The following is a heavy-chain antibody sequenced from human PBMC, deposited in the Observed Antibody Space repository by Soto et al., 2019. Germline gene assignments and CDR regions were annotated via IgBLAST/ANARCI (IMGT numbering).Heavy chain of an antibody. CDR3: ARVADPGYFYDS. D-gene: IGHD3-10*01. Sequence: PSETLSLTCSVSGGTLNSYYWSWIRQPAGKGLEWIAYIFYSGSANYNPSLKSRVSISVDTSKNQFSLKLTSVTATDTAVYYCARVADPGYFYDSWGQGTLVTVS. V-gene: IGHV4-59*01. J-gene: IGHJ4*02. CDR1: GGTLNSYY. CDR2: IFYSGSA.